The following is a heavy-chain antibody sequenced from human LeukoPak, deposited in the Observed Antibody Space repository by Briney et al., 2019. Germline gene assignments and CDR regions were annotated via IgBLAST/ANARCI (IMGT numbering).Heavy chain of an antibody. CDR2: IRYDGSNK. Sequence: PGGALRTSCAASGFTFSSYGMHWGRHAPGKGLAWGAFIRYDGSNKYYADSVKGRFTISRDNSKNTLYLQMNSLRAEDTAVYYCAKDPTRVPGAFDIWGQGTMVTVSS. J-gene: IGHJ3*02. V-gene: IGHV3-30*02. D-gene: IGHD3-10*01. CDR1: GFTFSSYG. CDR3: AKDPTRVPGAFDI.